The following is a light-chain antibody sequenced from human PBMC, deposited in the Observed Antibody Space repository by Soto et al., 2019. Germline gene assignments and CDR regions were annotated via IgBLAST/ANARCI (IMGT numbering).Light chain of an antibody. V-gene: IGKV1-39*01. Sequence: DIQMTQSPSSLSASVGDRVTITCRASQSISRYLNWFQHKAGKAPKVLIYAASSLPSGVPSRFSGSGSGTDFTLTISSLQPEDVATYYCQQSYTAPATFGQGTKVEIK. CDR3: QQSYTAPAT. CDR1: QSISRY. CDR2: AAS. J-gene: IGKJ2*01.